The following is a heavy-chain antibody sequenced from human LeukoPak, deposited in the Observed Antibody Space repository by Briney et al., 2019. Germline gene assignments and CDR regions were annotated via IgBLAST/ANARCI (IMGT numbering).Heavy chain of an antibody. D-gene: IGHD3-10*01. CDR3: ARVPSASLGELPDY. V-gene: IGHV4-4*02. CDR1: GGSISGSNW. CDR2: IYHSGST. Sequence: PSGTLSLTCAVSGGSISGSNWWSWVRQPPGKGLEWIGEIYHSGSTNYNPSLKSRVTISVDKSKNQFSLKLSSVTAADTAVYYCARVPSASLGELPDYWGHGTLVTVSS. J-gene: IGHJ4*01.